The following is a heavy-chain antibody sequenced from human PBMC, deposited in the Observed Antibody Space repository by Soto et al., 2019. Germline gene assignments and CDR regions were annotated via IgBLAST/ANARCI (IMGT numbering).Heavy chain of an antibody. CDR1: GCTFSNYA. V-gene: IGHV1-69*15. D-gene: IGHD2-15*01. Sequence: QVQLVQSGAEVKKPGSSVKVSCKASGCTFSNYAITWVRQAPGQGLEWLGRIIPIFGTRDYAQKVQGRVTMSADESTTTAYMELSSLSSDDTAVYYCAKDGGREGYFGNWFDPWCQGTLVTVSS. J-gene: IGHJ5*02. CDR3: AKDGGREGYFGNWFDP. CDR2: IIPIFGTR.